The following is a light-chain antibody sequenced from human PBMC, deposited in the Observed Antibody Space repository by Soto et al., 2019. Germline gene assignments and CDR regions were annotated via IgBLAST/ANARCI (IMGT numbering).Light chain of an antibody. CDR2: DAS. V-gene: IGKV3-11*01. Sequence: EIVLTQSPATLSLSPGERATISCRASQSVSSYLAWYQQKPGQAPRLLIYDASNRATGIPARFSGSGSGTDFTLTISSLEPEDFAVYYCQQRRVFGPGTKADIK. CDR3: QQRRV. J-gene: IGKJ3*01. CDR1: QSVSSY.